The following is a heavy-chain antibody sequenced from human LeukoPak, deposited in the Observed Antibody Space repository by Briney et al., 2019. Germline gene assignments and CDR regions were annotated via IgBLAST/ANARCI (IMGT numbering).Heavy chain of an antibody. D-gene: IGHD2-2*01. CDR2: ISWNSGNI. CDR3: AKGRSSVVPTAVSDY. CDR1: GFTFDDYA. Sequence: GRSLRLSCAASGFTFDDYAMHWVRQAPGKGLEWVSGISWNSGNIGYADSVKGRFTISRDNAKNSLYLQMSSLRAEDTALYYCAKGRSSVVPTAVSDYWGQGALVTVSS. V-gene: IGHV3-9*01. J-gene: IGHJ4*02.